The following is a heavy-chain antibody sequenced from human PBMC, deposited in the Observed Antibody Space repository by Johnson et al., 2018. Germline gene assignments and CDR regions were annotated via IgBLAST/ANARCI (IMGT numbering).Heavy chain of an antibody. Sequence: VQLQESGGAVVQPGGSLRLSCAASGFSFDDYTMHWVRQAPGKGLEWVSYITWDGSGTSYADSVKVRFTGSRDNSENSLVLQMNSLRVEETGLYYCAKEGCPYHSPPYKSYYALDVWGPGTTVTVSS. CDR3: AKEGCPYHSPPYKSYYALDV. D-gene: IGHD3-10*01. V-gene: IGHV3-43*01. CDR2: ITWDGSGT. J-gene: IGHJ6*02. CDR1: GFSFDDYT.